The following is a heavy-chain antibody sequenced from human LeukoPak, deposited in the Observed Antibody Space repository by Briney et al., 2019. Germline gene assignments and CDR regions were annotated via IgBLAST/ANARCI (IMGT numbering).Heavy chain of an antibody. J-gene: IGHJ4*02. CDR2: IRSKTHGGTT. CDR3: TRGVIPAAVAY. V-gene: IGHV3-49*04. CDR1: GFTFSSYA. D-gene: IGHD6-13*01. Sequence: GRSLRLSCAASGFTFSSYAMHWVRQAPGKGLEWVSFIRSKTHGGTTEYAASVKGRFTISRDDSKNIAYLQMNSLKTEDTAVYFCTRGVIPAAVAYWGQGTLVTVSS.